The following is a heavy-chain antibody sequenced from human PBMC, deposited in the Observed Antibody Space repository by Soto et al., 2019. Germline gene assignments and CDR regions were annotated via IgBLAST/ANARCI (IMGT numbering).Heavy chain of an antibody. Sequence: LALTCAVYGGSFSGYYWSWIRQPPGKGLEWIGEINHSGSTNYNPSLKSRVTISVDTSKNQFSLKLSSVTAADTAVYYCARGGFTSRGYSGYAQGRWFDPWGQGTLVTVSS. D-gene: IGHD5-12*01. CDR1: GGSFSGYY. V-gene: IGHV4-34*01. J-gene: IGHJ5*02. CDR3: ARGGFTSRGYSGYAQGRWFDP. CDR2: INHSGST.